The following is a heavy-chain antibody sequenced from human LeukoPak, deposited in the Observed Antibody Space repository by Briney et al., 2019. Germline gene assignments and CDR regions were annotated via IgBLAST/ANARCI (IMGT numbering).Heavy chain of an antibody. V-gene: IGHV3-21*01. D-gene: IGHD5-12*01. CDR1: GLTFSSYS. Sequence: PGGSLRLSWAASGLTFSSYSMNWVRQAPGKGLEWVSSISSSSSYIYYADSVKGRFTISRDNAKNSLYLQMNSLRAEDTAVYYCARDPDGYSGYDSQIWGQGTLVTVSS. CDR3: ARDPDGYSGYDSQI. CDR2: ISSSSSYI. J-gene: IGHJ4*02.